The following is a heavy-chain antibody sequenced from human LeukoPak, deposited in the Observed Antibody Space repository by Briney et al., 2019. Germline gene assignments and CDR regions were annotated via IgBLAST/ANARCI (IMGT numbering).Heavy chain of an antibody. J-gene: IGHJ3*02. CDR2: INSDGSST. CDR3: ARAIWTQSAFDI. Sequence: PGGSLRFSCAASGFTFSSYWMHWVRQAPGKGLVWVSRINSDGSSTSYADSVKGRFTISRDNAKNTLYLQMNSLRAEDTAVYYCARAIWTQSAFDIWGQGTMVTVSS. CDR1: GFTFSSYW. V-gene: IGHV3-74*01. D-gene: IGHD2-21*01.